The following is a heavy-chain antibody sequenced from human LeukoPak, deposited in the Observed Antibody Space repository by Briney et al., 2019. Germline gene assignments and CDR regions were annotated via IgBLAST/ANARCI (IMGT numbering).Heavy chain of an antibody. V-gene: IGHV3-11*04. CDR2: ISSSGSTI. J-gene: IGHJ5*02. CDR3: ARDQSSSWLINWFDP. CDR1: GFTFSDYY. Sequence: PGGSLRLSCAASGFTFSDYYMSWIRQAPGKGLEWVSYISSSGSTIYYADSVKGRFTISRDNAKNSLYLQMNSLRAEDTAVYYCARDQSSSWLINWFDPWGQGTLVTVSS. D-gene: IGHD6-13*01.